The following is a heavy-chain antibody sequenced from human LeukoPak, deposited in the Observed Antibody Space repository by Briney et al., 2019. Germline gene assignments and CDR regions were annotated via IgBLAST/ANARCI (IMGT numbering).Heavy chain of an antibody. Sequence: GGSLRLSCAASGFTFSSYRMHWVRQAPGKGLVWVSRINSDGSTTEYADSVKGRFTISRDNAENTLYLQMNSLRAEDTAVYYCARGWVPSDITMNWGQGTMVTVSS. V-gene: IGHV3-74*01. D-gene: IGHD3-22*01. CDR3: ARGWVPSDITMN. CDR1: GFTFSSYR. J-gene: IGHJ3*01. CDR2: INSDGSTT.